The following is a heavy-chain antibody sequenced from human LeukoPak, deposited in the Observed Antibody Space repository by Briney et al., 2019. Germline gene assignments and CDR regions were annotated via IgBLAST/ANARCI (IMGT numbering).Heavy chain of an antibody. CDR1: GFTFSDYW. Sequence: GGSLRLSCAASGFTFSDYWMTWVRQAPGKGLEWVAHIKQDGSERYYGDSVKGRFTISRDNANNLVHLQMNSLGAEDTAVYYCARGWNYAFRFDDWGQETLVTVSS. V-gene: IGHV3-7*01. CDR3: ARGWNYAFRFDD. CDR2: IKQDGSER. D-gene: IGHD1-7*01. J-gene: IGHJ4*02.